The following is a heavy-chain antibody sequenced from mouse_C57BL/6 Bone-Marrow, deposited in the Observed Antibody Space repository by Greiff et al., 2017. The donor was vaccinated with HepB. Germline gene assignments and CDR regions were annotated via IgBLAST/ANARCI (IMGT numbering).Heavy chain of an antibody. D-gene: IGHD2-4*01. CDR1: GFSLTSYG. Sequence: VQGVESGPGLVAPSQSLSITCTVSGFSLTSYGVHWVRQPPGKGLEWLVVIWSDGSTTYNSALKSRLSISKDNSKSQVFLKMNSRQTDDTAMYYCARHGGLRRGFYYAMDYWGQGTSVTVSS. CDR2: IWSDGST. V-gene: IGHV2-6-1*01. CDR3: ARHGGLRRGFYYAMDY. J-gene: IGHJ4*01.